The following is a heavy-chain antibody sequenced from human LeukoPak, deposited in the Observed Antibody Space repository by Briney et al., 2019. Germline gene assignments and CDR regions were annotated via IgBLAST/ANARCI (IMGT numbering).Heavy chain of an antibody. Sequence: GGSLRLSCAASGFTFSSYGMHWVRQAPGKGLEWVAFIRYDGSNKYYADSVKGRFTISRDNSKDTLYLQMNSLRSEDTALYYCARGRFLEWLPVPDYWGQGTLVTVSS. J-gene: IGHJ4*02. CDR2: IRYDGSNK. CDR1: GFTFSSYG. CDR3: ARGRFLEWLPVPDY. V-gene: IGHV3-30*02. D-gene: IGHD3-3*01.